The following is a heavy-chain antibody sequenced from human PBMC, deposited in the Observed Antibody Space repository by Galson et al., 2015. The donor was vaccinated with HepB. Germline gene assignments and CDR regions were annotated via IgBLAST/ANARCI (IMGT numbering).Heavy chain of an antibody. Sequence: SVKVSCKASPYTFTNYYIHWARQAPGQGLQWVGWINPSSGRTNYAPSLQDRVAMTRDTSIKTVYMELSSLKFDDSAIYFCARAVVPAAPSDSWGQGTLVTVSS. CDR1: PYTFTNYY. V-gene: IGHV1-2*02. J-gene: IGHJ5*01. CDR2: INPSSGRT. CDR3: ARAVVPAAPSDS. D-gene: IGHD2-2*01.